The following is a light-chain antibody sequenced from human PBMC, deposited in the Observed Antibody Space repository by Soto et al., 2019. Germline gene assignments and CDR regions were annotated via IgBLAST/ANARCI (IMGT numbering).Light chain of an antibody. CDR3: LQINTYPWT. V-gene: IGKV1-17*01. CDR1: QVITND. Sequence: IQMTQSPSSLSASVGDRLSITCRASQVITNDLGWYQQKPGKAPKRLIYAASTLQSGVPSRFSGSGSGTEFTLTISSLQPEDVATYYCLQINTYPWTLGQGTKVGIK. CDR2: AAS. J-gene: IGKJ1*01.